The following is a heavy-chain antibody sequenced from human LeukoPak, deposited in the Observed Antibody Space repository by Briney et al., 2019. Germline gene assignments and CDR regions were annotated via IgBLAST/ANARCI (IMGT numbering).Heavy chain of an antibody. CDR1: GFTFSDYN. J-gene: IGHJ6*02. Sequence: GGSLRLSCAASGFTFSDYNMNWVRQAPGKGLEWVSYITNGGSTIHHADSVKGRFTISRDNAKKTLYLQMNSLRAEDTAVYYCARSIGLTGGGVDIWGQGTTVTVSS. D-gene: IGHD3-9*01. CDR2: ITNGGSTI. CDR3: ARSIGLTGGGVDI. V-gene: IGHV3-11*01.